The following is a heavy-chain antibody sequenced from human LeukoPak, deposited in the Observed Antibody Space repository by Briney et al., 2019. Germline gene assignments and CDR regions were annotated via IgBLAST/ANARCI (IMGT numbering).Heavy chain of an antibody. CDR2: VSSSASTI. V-gene: IGHV3-11*01. D-gene: IGHD6-19*01. CDR3: ARGRSSGWTHDY. Sequence: GGSLRLSCAAPGFTFNDYYMIWVRQAPGKGGGWGSYVSSSASTIYYADSVKGRFTISRDNAKNSLYLQMHTLRPEDTAVYYCARGRSSGWTHDYWGQGTLVTVSS. J-gene: IGHJ4*02. CDR1: GFTFNDYY.